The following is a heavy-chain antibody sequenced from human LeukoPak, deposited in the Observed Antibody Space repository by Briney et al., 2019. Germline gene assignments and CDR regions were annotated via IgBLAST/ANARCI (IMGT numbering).Heavy chain of an antibody. Sequence: GGSLRLSCAASGFTFSSYGVSWVRQAPRKGLECVSTISVIGGRIYYVDALNGRFTISRDNSKNTLYLQMNSLRVEDTAVYYCAKDNNLRGRYYGMDVWGQGTTVTVSS. D-gene: IGHD1/OR15-1a*01. J-gene: IGHJ6*02. CDR1: GFTFSSYG. V-gene: IGHV3-23*01. CDR3: AKDNNLRGRYYGMDV. CDR2: ISVIGGRI.